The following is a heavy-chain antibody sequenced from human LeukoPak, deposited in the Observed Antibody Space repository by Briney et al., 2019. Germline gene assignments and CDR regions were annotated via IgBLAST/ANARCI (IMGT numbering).Heavy chain of an antibody. CDR2: IKQDGSEK. D-gene: IGHD1-26*01. CDR3: ARDSSGSYWRNQFYYYYYMDV. V-gene: IGHV3-7*01. CDR1: GFTFSSYS. J-gene: IGHJ6*03. Sequence: GGSLRLSCAASGFTFSSYSMNWVRQAPGKGLEWVANIKQDGSEKYYVDSVKGRFTISRDNAKNSLYLQMNSLRAEDTAVYYCARDSSGSYWRNQFYYYYYMDVWGKGTTVTVSS.